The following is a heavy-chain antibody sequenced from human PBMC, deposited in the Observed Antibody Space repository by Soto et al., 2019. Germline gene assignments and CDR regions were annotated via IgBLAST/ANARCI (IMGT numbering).Heavy chain of an antibody. CDR2: IYHSGST. Sequence: SDTLSITLTVSSDSISSNYCIWILPPPGEGLELIGYIYHSGSTNYNPSLKSRVTISIDTSKNQFSLKLSSVTAADTAMYYCSREVYDTRGYYIDYWGQGTLVTVSS. D-gene: IGHD3-22*01. CDR3: SREVYDTRGYYIDY. CDR1: SDSISSNY. J-gene: IGHJ4*02. V-gene: IGHV4-59*01.